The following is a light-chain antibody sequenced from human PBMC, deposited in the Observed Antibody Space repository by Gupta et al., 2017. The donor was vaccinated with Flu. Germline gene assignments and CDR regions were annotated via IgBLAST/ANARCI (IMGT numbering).Light chain of an antibody. CDR3: AAWDDSLNGHYV. CDR2: GNS. CDR1: SSNIGSSP. V-gene: IGLV1-44*01. Sequence: QSVLAQPPSASETPGKRVIISCSGSSSNIGSSPVNWYQQVPGTAPNLLIYGNSQRPSGVPDRFSGSKSGTSASLAISGLQSEDEADYYCAAWDDSLNGHYVFGTGTKVTVL. J-gene: IGLJ1*01.